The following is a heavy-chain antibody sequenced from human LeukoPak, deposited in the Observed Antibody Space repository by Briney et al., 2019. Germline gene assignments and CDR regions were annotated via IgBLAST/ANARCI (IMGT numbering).Heavy chain of an antibody. V-gene: IGHV1-3*01. J-gene: IGHJ6*02. CDR2: SNAGNGNT. Sequence: ASGKVSCKASGYTFTSYAMHWVRQAPGQRLEWMGWSNAGNGNTKYSQKFKGRVHITRDPSASTAYMELSSLRSEDPAVYYCARRGMDVWGQGPTVTVSS. CDR1: GYTFTSYA. CDR3: ARRGMDV.